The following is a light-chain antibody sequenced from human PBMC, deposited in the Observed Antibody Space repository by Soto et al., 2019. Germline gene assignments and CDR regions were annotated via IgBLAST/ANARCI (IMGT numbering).Light chain of an antibody. J-gene: IGKJ1*01. CDR3: QNYNNWPWT. Sequence: ETVMTQSPATLSVSPGERATLSCRASHSVGSTLACYQQKPGQAPRLLMYDTSTRATGVPARFSGSGSGTEFTLTISSLHYYEFAVYYCQNYNNWPWTVGQGTKVEIK. CDR1: HSVGST. V-gene: IGKV3-15*01. CDR2: DTS.